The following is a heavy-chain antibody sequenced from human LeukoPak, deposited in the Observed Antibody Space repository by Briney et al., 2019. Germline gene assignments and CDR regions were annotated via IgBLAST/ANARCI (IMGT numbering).Heavy chain of an antibody. V-gene: IGHV3-74*01. J-gene: IGHJ2*01. D-gene: IGHD1-26*01. Sequence: GGSLRLSCAASGFTFSNYWMHWVRQAPGKGLAWVSRIDNDGTGTAYADSVKGRFTISRDNARNTLYLQMNSLRAEDTAVYYCVNSNWESYWYFDLWRRGTLVTVPS. CDR3: VNSNWESYWYFDL. CDR1: GFTFSNYW. CDR2: IDNDGTGT.